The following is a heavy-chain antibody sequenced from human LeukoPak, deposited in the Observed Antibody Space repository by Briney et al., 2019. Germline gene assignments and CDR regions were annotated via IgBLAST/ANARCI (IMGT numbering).Heavy chain of an antibody. V-gene: IGHV4-39*01. Sequence: PSETLSLTCTVSGGSISSSSYYWGWIRQPPGKGLEWIGSIYYSGSTYYNPSLKSRVTISVDTSKNQFSLKLSSVTAADTAVYYCARHRVVIQTHYFDYWGQGTLVTVSS. D-gene: IGHD3-3*01. J-gene: IGHJ4*02. CDR2: IYYSGST. CDR3: ARHRVVIQTHYFDY. CDR1: GGSISSSSYY.